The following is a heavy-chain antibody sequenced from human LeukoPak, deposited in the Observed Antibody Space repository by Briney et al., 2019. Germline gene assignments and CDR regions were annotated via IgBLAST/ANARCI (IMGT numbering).Heavy chain of an antibody. J-gene: IGHJ6*02. V-gene: IGHV3-23*01. D-gene: IGHD3-10*01. CDR2: ISGSGGST. CDR1: GFTFSSYG. CDR3: AKDLGRGFRYSSGTSRVGEFFGMDV. Sequence: PGGSLRLSCAASGFTFSSYGVHWVRQAPGKGLEWVSAISGSGGSTYYADSVKGRFTISRDNSKNTLYLQMNSLRAEDTAVYYCAKDLGRGFRYSSGTSRVGEFFGMDVWGQGTMVTVSS.